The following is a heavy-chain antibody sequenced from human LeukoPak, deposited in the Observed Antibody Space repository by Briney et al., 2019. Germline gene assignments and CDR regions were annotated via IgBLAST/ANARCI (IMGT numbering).Heavy chain of an antibody. CDR2: IIPIFGTA. V-gene: IGHV1-69*13. Sequence: SVKVSCKASVDTFSIYAISCVRHAPGQGREWMGGIIPIFGTANYAQKFQGRVTITADESTSTAYMELSSLRSEDTAVYYCARSGDCSGGSCYSAEYFQHWGQGTLVSVSS. D-gene: IGHD2-15*01. J-gene: IGHJ1*01. CDR1: VDTFSIYA. CDR3: ARSGDCSGGSCYSAEYFQH.